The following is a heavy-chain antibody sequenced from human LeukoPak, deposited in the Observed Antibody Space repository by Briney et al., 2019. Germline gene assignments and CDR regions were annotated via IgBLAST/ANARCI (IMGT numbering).Heavy chain of an antibody. CDR3: ATALEWLFLPYAFDI. D-gene: IGHD3-3*01. Sequence: ASVKVSCKVSGYTLTELSMHWVRQAPGKGLEWMGGFDPEDGETIYAQKFQGRVTMTEDTSTDTAYMELSSLRSEDTAVYYCATALEWLFLPYAFDIWGQGTMATVSS. CDR2: FDPEDGET. CDR1: GYTLTELS. V-gene: IGHV1-24*01. J-gene: IGHJ3*02.